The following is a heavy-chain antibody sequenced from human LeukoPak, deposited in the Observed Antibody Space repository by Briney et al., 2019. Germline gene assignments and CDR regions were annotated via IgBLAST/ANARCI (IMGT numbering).Heavy chain of an antibody. CDR3: AREGTAGTNLNWFDP. Sequence: SETLSLTCTVSGGSISNYSWSWIRQPPGKGLEWIGHIYYSGSTNFNPSLKSRVTISVDTSKNQFSLKLSSVTAADTAVYYCAREGTAGTNLNWFDPWGQGTLVTVSS. D-gene: IGHD1-1*01. CDR1: GGSISNYS. V-gene: IGHV4-59*01. J-gene: IGHJ5*02. CDR2: IYYSGST.